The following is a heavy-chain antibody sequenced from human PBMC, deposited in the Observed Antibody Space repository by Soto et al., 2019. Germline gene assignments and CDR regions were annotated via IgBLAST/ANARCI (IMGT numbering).Heavy chain of an antibody. J-gene: IGHJ5*02. CDR2: ISSSSTI. CDR1: GFTFSSYS. V-gene: IGHV3-48*02. CDR3: ARGSTWGTAWFDP. D-gene: IGHD3-16*01. Sequence: EVQLVESGGGLVQPGVSLRLSCAASGFTFSSYSMNWVRQAPGKGLEWVSYISSSSTIYYADSVKGRFTISRDKAKSSLYLQMNSLRDEDTAVYYCARGSTWGTAWFDPWGQGTLVTVSS.